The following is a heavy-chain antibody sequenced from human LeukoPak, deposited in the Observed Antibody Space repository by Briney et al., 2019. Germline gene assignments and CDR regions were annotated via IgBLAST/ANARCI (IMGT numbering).Heavy chain of an antibody. CDR3: ARDHNRGIAAAEVYYYYYMDV. Sequence: PGRSLRLSCAASGFTFSSYAMHWVRQAPGKGLEWVAVISYDGSNKYYADSVKGRFTISRDNSKNTLYLQMNSLRAEDTAVYYCARDHNRGIAAAEVYYYYYMDVWGKGTTVTISS. CDR2: ISYDGSNK. J-gene: IGHJ6*03. CDR1: GFTFSSYA. V-gene: IGHV3-30*04. D-gene: IGHD6-13*01.